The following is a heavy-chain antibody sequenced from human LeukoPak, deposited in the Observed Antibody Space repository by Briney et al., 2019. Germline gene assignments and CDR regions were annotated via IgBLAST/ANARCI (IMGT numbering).Heavy chain of an antibody. CDR3: ARDYSSDFVFDY. D-gene: IGHD2-15*01. J-gene: IGHJ4*02. CDR2: VSAFNDDR. Sequence: GASVKVSCKASGYNFTNYAMNWVRQAPGQGLEWMGWVSAFNDDRNYVQKFQGRVTMTSDTSTSTAYMELKSLTSDDTAVYYCARDYSSDFVFDYWGQGTLVTVSS. V-gene: IGHV1-18*01. CDR1: GYNFTNYA.